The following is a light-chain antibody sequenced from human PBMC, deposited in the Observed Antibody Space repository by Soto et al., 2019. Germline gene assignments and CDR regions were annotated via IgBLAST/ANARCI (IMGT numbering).Light chain of an antibody. CDR3: AAWDDSLSGRL. CDR2: KNN. V-gene: IGLV1-47*01. Sequence: QSVLTQPPSASGTPGQTVTLSCSGSSSNIGSNYVYWYQQLPGTAPKLLISKNNQRPSGVPGRFSGSRSGTSASLAITGLRSEDEAVYYCAAWDDSLSGRLFGGGTKVTVL. J-gene: IGLJ3*02. CDR1: SSNIGSNY.